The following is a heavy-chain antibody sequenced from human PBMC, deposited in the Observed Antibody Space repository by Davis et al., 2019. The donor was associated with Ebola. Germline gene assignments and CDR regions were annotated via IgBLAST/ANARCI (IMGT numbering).Heavy chain of an antibody. D-gene: IGHD2-8*01. Sequence: GESLKISCAASGFTFSSYAMSWVRQAPGKGLEWVSAISGSGGSTYYADSVKGRFTISRDNSKNTLYLQMNSLRAEDTAVYYCAKDRDIVLMVYASVSFDYWGQGTLVTVSS. J-gene: IGHJ4*02. CDR3: AKDRDIVLMVYASVSFDY. CDR1: GFTFSSYA. CDR2: ISGSGGST. V-gene: IGHV3-23*01.